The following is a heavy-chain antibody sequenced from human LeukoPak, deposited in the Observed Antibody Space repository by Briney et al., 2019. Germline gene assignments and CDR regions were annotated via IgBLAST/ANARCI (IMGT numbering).Heavy chain of an antibody. J-gene: IGHJ6*02. CDR3: ARVSDYYYGMDV. CDR1: GGSISSYY. CDR2: IYYSGST. V-gene: IGHV4-59*01. Sequence: SETLSLTCTVSGGSISSYYWSWIRQPPGKGLEWIGYIYYSGSTSYNPSLKSRVTISVDTSKNQFSLKLSSVTAADTAVYYCARVSDYYYGMDVWGQGTTVTVSS.